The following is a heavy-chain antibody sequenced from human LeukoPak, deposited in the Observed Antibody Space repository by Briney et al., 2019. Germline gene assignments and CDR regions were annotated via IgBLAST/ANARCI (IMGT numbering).Heavy chain of an antibody. CDR1: GYTFITHG. V-gene: IGHV1-18*01. D-gene: IGHD5-12*01. Sequence: ASVKVSCKASGYTFITHGLTWVRQAPGQGLEWMGWISAYNGNTNYAQKLQGRVTMTTDTSTSTAYMELRSLRSDDTAVYYCARDRLGNSGYDCWGQGTLVTVSS. J-gene: IGHJ4*02. CDR2: ISAYNGNT. CDR3: ARDRLGNSGYDC.